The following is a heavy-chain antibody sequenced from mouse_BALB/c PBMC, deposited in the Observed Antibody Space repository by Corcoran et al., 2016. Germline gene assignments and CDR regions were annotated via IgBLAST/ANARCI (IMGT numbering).Heavy chain of an antibody. J-gene: IGHJ4*01. CDR1: GYSITSGYY. D-gene: IGHD1-2*01. V-gene: IGHV3-6*02. CDR2: ISYDGSN. CDR3: ARGTTATVDY. Sequence: DVQLQESGPGLVKPSQSLSLTCSVTGYSITSGYYWNWIRQFPGNKLEWMGYISYDGSNNYNPSLKNRISITRDTSKNQFFLKLNSVTTEDTATYYCARGTTATVDYWGQGTSVTVSS.